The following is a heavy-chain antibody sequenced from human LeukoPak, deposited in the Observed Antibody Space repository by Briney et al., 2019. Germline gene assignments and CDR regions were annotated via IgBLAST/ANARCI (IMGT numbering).Heavy chain of an antibody. CDR3: ARGPSIAAAGTRRPWFDP. V-gene: IGHV1-3*01. CDR1: GYIFTSYA. CDR2: INAGNGNT. J-gene: IGHJ5*02. Sequence: ASVKVSCKASGYIFTSYAMHWVRQAPGQRLEWMGWINAGNGNTKYSQKFQGRVTITRDTSASTAYMELSSLRSEDTAVYYCARGPSIAAAGTRRPWFDPWGQGTLVTVSS. D-gene: IGHD6-13*01.